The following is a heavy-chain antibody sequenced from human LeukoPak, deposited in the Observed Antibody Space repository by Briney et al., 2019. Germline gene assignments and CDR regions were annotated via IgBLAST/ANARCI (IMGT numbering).Heavy chain of an antibody. Sequence: LEWIGEIYHSGSTNYNPSLKSRVTISVDKSKNQFSLKLSSVTAADTAVYYCARGGVRSRFDPWGQGTLVTVSS. J-gene: IGHJ5*02. D-gene: IGHD3-10*01. CDR3: ARGGVRSRFDP. CDR2: IYHSGST. V-gene: IGHV4-4*02.